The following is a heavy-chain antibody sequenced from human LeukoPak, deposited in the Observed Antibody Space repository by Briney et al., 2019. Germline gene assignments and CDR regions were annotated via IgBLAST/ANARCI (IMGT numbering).Heavy chain of an antibody. Sequence: SETLSLTCAVYGGSFSGYYWGWIRQPPGKGLEWIGSIYYSGSTYYNPSLKSRVTISVDTSKNQFSLKLSSVTAADTAVYYCARDEVQQQLVPDYYNYGMDVWGQGTTVTVSS. CDR1: GGSFSGYY. V-gene: IGHV4-34*01. CDR3: ARDEVQQQLVPDYYNYGMDV. J-gene: IGHJ6*02. CDR2: IYYSGST. D-gene: IGHD6-13*01.